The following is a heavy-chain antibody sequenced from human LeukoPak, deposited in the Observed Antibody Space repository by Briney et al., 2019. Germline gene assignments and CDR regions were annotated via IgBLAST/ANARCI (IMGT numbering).Heavy chain of an antibody. CDR1: GFTFSSYN. D-gene: IGHD6-19*01. V-gene: IGHV3-48*01. Sequence: GGSLRLSCAASGFTFSSYNMNWVRQAPGKGLEWVSYISSSSSTIYYADSVKGRFTISRDNAKNSLYLQMNSLRAEDTAVYYCARDLAAVAGRFDYWGQGTLVTVSS. CDR3: ARDLAAVAGRFDY. J-gene: IGHJ4*02. CDR2: ISSSSSTI.